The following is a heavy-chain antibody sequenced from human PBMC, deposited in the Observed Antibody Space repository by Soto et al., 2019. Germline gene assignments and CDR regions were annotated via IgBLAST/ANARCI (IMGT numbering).Heavy chain of an antibody. D-gene: IGHD3-22*01. J-gene: IGHJ4*02. V-gene: IGHV1-69*01. CDR3: VRGWGYDSSDYYYAY. CDR2: IIPIFGTA. CDR1: GGTFSHNA. Sequence: QVRLVQSGAEVKKPGSSVKVSCKASGGTFSHNAISWVRQAPGQGLEWMGGIIPIFGTANYAQKFKGRVTIAADESTTTAYMELRRLRSEDTAVYYCVRGWGYDSSDYYYAYWGQGTLVTVSS.